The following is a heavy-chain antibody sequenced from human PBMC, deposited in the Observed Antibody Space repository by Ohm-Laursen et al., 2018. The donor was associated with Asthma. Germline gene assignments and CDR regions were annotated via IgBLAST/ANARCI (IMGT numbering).Heavy chain of an antibody. D-gene: IGHD3-3*01. Sequence: SLRLSCSASGFTFRSYAMYWVRQAPGKGLEWVAVGGSYYDGGLKYYADSVNGRFTVSRDDSKNTLYLQMNSLRPDDTAVYYCARDVMEWYLPAFDFWGQGTLVTVSS. CDR2: GGSYYDGGLK. J-gene: IGHJ4*02. V-gene: IGHV3-30-3*01. CDR3: ARDVMEWYLPAFDF. CDR1: GFTFRSYA.